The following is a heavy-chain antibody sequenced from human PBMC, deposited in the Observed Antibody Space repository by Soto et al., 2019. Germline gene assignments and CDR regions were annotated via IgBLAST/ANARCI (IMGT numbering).Heavy chain of an antibody. D-gene: IGHD3-10*01. CDR3: ARESRYYGSGTTESYYYYYGMDV. V-gene: IGHV1-8*01. J-gene: IGHJ6*02. Sequence: QVQLVQSGAEVKKPGASVKVSCKASGYTFTSYDINWVRQATGQGLEWMGWMNPNSGNTGYAQKFEGRLTITRNTSISTAYMELSSLRSEDTAVYYCARESRYYGSGTTESYYYYYGMDVWGQGTTVTVSS. CDR1: GYTFTSYD. CDR2: MNPNSGNT.